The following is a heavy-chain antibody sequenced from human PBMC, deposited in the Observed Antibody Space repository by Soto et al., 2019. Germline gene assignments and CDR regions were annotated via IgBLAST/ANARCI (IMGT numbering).Heavy chain of an antibody. D-gene: IGHD5-12*01. CDR1: GGTFITYA. J-gene: IGHJ6*02. CDR3: ARDKGRPQLRGNYYYITDV. Sequence: QVHLVQSGAEVKKPGSSVKVSCKVSGGTFITYAISWVRQAPGQGLEWMGGIIPVFRAPDYAQKFQGRVTIPADESARTAYMELNGLRSEDTAVYYCARDKGRPQLRGNYYYITDVWGQGTSVTVSS. CDR2: IIPVFRAP. V-gene: IGHV1-69*12.